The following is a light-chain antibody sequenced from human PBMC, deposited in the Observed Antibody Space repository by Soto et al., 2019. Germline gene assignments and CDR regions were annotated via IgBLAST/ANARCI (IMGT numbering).Light chain of an antibody. V-gene: IGKV3-20*01. CDR1: QSVSSSY. Sequence: IVLTQSPGTLSLSPGERATLSCRASQSVSSSYLAWYQQKPGQAPRLLIDGASSRATGIPDRFSGSGSGTDFTLTISRLEPEDFAVYYCQHYGSSPGFTFGPGTKVDIK. CDR2: GAS. J-gene: IGKJ3*01. CDR3: QHYGSSPGFT.